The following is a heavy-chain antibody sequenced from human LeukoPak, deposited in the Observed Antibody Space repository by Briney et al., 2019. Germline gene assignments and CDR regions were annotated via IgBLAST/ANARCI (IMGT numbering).Heavy chain of an antibody. J-gene: IGHJ4*02. CDR2: INTDGSST. D-gene: IGHD1-1*01. V-gene: IGHV3-74*01. Sequence: GGSLRLSCAASGVTFSSYWMHWVRQVPGKGLVWVSRINTDGSSTTYADSVKGRLTISRDNTENTLYLQMSSLRAEDTAVYYCAREWKKTGAFDHWGQGTLVTVSS. CDR3: AREWKKTGAFDH. CDR1: GVTFSSYW.